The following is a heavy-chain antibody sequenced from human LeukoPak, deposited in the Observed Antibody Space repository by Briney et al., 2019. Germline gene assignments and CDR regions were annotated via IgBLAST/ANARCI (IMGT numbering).Heavy chain of an antibody. Sequence: GGSLRLSCAASGFTFSSYWMTWVRQAPGKGLEWVANIKQDGSEKYYVDSVEGRFTISRDNAKNSLYLQMNNVRADDTAVYYCARERGEQRPNRVDYWGQGTLVTVSS. V-gene: IGHV3-7*03. CDR2: IKQDGSEK. J-gene: IGHJ4*02. CDR1: GFTFSSYW. CDR3: ARERGEQRPNRVDY. D-gene: IGHD6-25*01.